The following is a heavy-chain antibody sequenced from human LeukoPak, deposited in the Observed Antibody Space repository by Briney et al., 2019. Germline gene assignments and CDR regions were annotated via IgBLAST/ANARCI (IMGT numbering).Heavy chain of an antibody. J-gene: IGHJ4*02. CDR2: INPNDGET. CDR1: GYTFTEDY. CDR3: ARANFLYCSSSTCLFDY. D-gene: IGHD2-2*01. V-gene: IGHV1-2*02. Sequence: AGVTGSSTASGYTFTEDYMEWVGQAPGQGWGWMGWINPNDGETNYTQKLQGRVTMTRDTSISTAHMEVSRLLSDYTAVYYCARANFLYCSSSTCLFDYWGQGTLVTVSS.